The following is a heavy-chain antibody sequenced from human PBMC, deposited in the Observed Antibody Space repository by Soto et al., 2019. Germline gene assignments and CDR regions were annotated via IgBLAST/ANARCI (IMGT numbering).Heavy chain of an antibody. Sequence: EVQLLESGGGLVQPGGSLRLSCAASGFTFSSYAMRWVRQAPVKGLEWVSAISGSGGSTYYADSVKGRFTISRDNSKNTLYLQTNSLRAEDTAVYYCARRSSGSYYDYWGQGTLVTVSS. CDR3: ARRSSGSYYDY. CDR1: GFTFSSYA. V-gene: IGHV3-23*01. CDR2: ISGSGGST. J-gene: IGHJ4*02. D-gene: IGHD1-26*01.